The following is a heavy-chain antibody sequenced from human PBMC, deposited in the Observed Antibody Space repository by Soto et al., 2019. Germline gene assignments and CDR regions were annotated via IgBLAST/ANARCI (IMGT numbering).Heavy chain of an antibody. CDR1: GFTFSSYW. CDR2: IKQDGSEK. D-gene: IGHD3-16*02. J-gene: IGHJ4*02. CDR3: AREVYDYFWGSYPGNY. V-gene: IGHV3-7*01. Sequence: EVQLVESGGGLVQPGGSLRLSCAASGFTFSSYWMSWVRQAPGKGLEWVANIKQDGSEKYYVDSVKGRFTISRDNAKNSLYLQMNSLRAEDTAVYYCAREVYDYFWGSYPGNYWGQGTLVTVSS.